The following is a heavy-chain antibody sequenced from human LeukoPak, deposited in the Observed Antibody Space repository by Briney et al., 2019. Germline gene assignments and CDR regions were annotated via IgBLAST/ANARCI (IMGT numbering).Heavy chain of an antibody. J-gene: IGHJ6*03. CDR1: GYTFTSDG. D-gene: IGHD1-7*01. V-gene: IGHV1-18*01. CDR2: ISAYNGNT. CDR3: ARDYGTGTTGYYYYYMDV. Sequence: GASVKVSCKXSGYTFTSDGISWVRQAPGQGLEWMGWISAYNGNTNYAQKLQGRVTMTTDTSTSTAYMELRSLRSDDTAVYYCARDYGTGTTGYYYYYMDVWGKGTTVTVSS.